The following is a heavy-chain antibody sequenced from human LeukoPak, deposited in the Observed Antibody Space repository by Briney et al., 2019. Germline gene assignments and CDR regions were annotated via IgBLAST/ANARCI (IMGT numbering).Heavy chain of an antibody. CDR1: GFTFSDYS. CDR3: ASEGQLVRQYIY. J-gene: IGHJ4*02. V-gene: IGHV3-21*01. Sequence: PGGSLRLSCVASGFTFSDYSMDWVRQSPGKGLEWVASISSSTTYIFYADSVKGRFTISRDNAKNSLYLQMNSLRAEDTAVYYCASEGQLVRQYIYWGQGTLVTVSS. CDR2: ISSSTTYI. D-gene: IGHD6-6*01.